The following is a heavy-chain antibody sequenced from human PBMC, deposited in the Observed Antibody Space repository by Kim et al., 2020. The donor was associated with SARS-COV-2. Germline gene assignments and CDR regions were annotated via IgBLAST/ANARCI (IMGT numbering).Heavy chain of an antibody. CDR3: ARGRPWNLRDIVVVVAATQGNYFDY. Sequence: SETLSLTCAVYGGSFSGYYWSWIRQPPGKGLEWIGEINHSGSTNYNPSLKSRVTISVDTSKNQFSLKLSSVTAADTAVYYCARGRPWNLRDIVVVVAATQGNYFDYWGQGTLVTVSS. D-gene: IGHD2-15*01. CDR2: INHSGST. J-gene: IGHJ4*02. CDR1: GGSFSGYY. V-gene: IGHV4-34*01.